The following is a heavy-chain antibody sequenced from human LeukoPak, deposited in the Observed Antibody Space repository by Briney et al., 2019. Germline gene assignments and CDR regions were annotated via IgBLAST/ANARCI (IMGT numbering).Heavy chain of an antibody. V-gene: IGHV1-69*13. CDR3: ARGFIVGATGGFDP. Sequence: SVKVSCKASGGTFGSYAISWVRQAPGQGLEWMGGIIPIFGTANYAQKFQGRVTITADESTSTAYMELSSLRSEDSAVYYCARGFIVGATGGFDPWGQGTLVTVSS. J-gene: IGHJ5*02. CDR2: IIPIFGTA. CDR1: GGTFGSYA. D-gene: IGHD1-26*01.